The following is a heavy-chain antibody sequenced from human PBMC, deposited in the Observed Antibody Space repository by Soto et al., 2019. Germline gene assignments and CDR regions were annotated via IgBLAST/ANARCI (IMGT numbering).Heavy chain of an antibody. Sequence: QVQLQQWGAGLLKPSETLSLTCAVYGGSFSGYYWSWIRQPPGKWLEWIGEINHSGSTNYNPSLKGRVTISVDTSKNQFSLKLSSVTAADTALYYCASDYVFGGVIAYRRGAFDIWGPGTMVTVSS. D-gene: IGHD3-16*02. V-gene: IGHV4-34*01. CDR2: INHSGST. J-gene: IGHJ3*02. CDR1: GGSFSGYY. CDR3: ASDYVFGGVIAYRRGAFDI.